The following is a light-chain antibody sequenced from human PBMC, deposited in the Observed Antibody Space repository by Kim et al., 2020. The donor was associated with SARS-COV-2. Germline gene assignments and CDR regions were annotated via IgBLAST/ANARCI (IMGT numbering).Light chain of an antibody. V-gene: IGLV2-14*03. CDR3: SSYTTSDTFV. CDR1: SSDIGNYNY. CDR2: DVT. J-gene: IGLJ2*01. Sequence: QSALTQPASVSGSPGQSITISCIGTSSDIGNYNYVSWYQQHPGKAPKLMIYDVTKRPSGISNRFSGSKSGITASLTISGLQTEDEADYYCSSYTTSDTFVFGGGTQLTVL.